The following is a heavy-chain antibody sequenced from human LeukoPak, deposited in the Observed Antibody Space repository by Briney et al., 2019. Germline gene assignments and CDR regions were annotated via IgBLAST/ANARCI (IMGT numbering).Heavy chain of an antibody. CDR1: GYTFTGYY. V-gene: IGHV1-2*02. CDR2: INPNSGGT. J-gene: IGHJ4*02. D-gene: IGHD3-10*01. Sequence: ASVKVSCKASGYTFTGYYMHWVRQAPGQGLEWMGWINPNSGGTNYAQKFQGRVTMTRDTSISTAYMELSRLRSDDTAAYYCARGRFTMVRGVISPIDYWGQGTLVAVSS. CDR3: ARGRFTMVRGVISPIDY.